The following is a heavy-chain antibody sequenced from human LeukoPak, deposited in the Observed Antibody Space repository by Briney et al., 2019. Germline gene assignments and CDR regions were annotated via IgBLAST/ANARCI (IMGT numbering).Heavy chain of an antibody. CDR3: AKGGLVVVDYGMDV. D-gene: IGHD2-15*01. CDR1: GFTFSSYA. J-gene: IGHJ6*02. Sequence: TGGSLRLSCAASGFTFSSYAMSWVRQAPGKGLEWVSAISGSGGSTYYADSVKGRFTISRDNSKNTLYLQMNSLRAEDTAVYYCAKGGLVVVDYGMDVWDQGTTVTVSS. CDR2: ISGSGGST. V-gene: IGHV3-23*01.